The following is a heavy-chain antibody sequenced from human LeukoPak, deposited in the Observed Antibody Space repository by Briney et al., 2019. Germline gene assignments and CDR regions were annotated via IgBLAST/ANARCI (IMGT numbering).Heavy chain of an antibody. CDR3: AKLTAITVLYGGMDV. V-gene: IGHV3-23*01. CDR2: ISGSGGST. D-gene: IGHD1-14*01. J-gene: IGHJ6*02. CDR1: GFTFSSYA. Sequence: PGGSLRLSCAASGFTFSSYAMSWVRQAPGKGLEWVSAISGSGGSTYYADSVKGRFTISRDNSKNTLYLQMNSLRAEDTAVYYCAKLTAITVLYGGMDVWGQGTTVTVSS.